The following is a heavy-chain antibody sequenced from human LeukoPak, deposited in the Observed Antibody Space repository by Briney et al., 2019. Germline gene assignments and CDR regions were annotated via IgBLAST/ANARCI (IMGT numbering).Heavy chain of an antibody. CDR3: ARALAWGSSGYDFDY. Sequence: SETLSLTCTVSGGSISSYYWSWIRQPAGKGLEWIGRIYTSGSTNYNPSLKSRVTMSVDTSKNQFSLKLSSVTAADTAVYYCARALAWGSSGYDFDYWGQGTLVTVSS. D-gene: IGHD3-22*01. CDR1: GGSISSYY. CDR2: IYTSGST. J-gene: IGHJ4*02. V-gene: IGHV4-4*07.